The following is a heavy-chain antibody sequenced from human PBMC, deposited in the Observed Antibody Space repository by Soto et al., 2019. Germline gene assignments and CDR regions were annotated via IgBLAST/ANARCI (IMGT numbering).Heavy chain of an antibody. V-gene: IGHV3-23*01. CDR3: ANIGQRGDYGDYDGSGGEFDY. CDR1: GFTFSSYA. D-gene: IGHD4-17*01. J-gene: IGHJ4*02. CDR2: ISGSGGST. Sequence: GGSLRLSCAASGFTFSSYAMSWVRQAPGKGLEWVSAISGSGGSTYYADSVKGRFTISRDNSKNTLYLQMNSLRAEDTAVYYCANIGQRGDYGDYDGSGGEFDYWGQGTLVTVSS.